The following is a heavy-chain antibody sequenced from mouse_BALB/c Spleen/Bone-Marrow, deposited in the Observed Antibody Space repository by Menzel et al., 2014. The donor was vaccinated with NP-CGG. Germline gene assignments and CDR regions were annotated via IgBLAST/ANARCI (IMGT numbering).Heavy chain of an antibody. CDR2: INVNGDTT. CDR3: ARGYDYSSWFAC. V-gene: IGHV5-6-3*01. J-gene: IGHJ3*01. D-gene: IGHD2-4*01. CDR1: GFTFSSYG. Sequence: DVQLQESGGGLVQPGGSLKLSCAASGFTFSSYGMSWVRQTLDKRLEMIATINVNGDTTYHPDSVKGRFTISRDNVKNTLYLQMSSLKSEDTAMYYCARGYDYSSWFACWGQGTLVTVSA.